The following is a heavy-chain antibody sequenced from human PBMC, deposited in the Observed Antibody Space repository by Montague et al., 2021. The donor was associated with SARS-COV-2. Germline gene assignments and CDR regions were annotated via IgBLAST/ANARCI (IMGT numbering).Heavy chain of an antibody. CDR1: GFTFNTYG. CDR3: AKQRGTITTTFDY. V-gene: IGHV3-23*01. CDR2: ISGSGGT. Sequence: SLRLSCAASGFTFNTYGMSWVRQAPGQGLEWVSCISGSGGTYYAXSVKGRFAISRDTSNNTLYLQMNSLRAEDTAIYYCAKQRGTITTTFDYWGQGSLVTASS. J-gene: IGHJ4*02. D-gene: IGHD1-1*01.